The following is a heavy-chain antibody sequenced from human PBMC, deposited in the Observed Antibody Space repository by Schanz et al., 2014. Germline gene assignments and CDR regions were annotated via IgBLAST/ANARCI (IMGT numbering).Heavy chain of an antibody. CDR1: GVTFLSYA. V-gene: IGHV3-23*04. J-gene: IGHJ4*02. D-gene: IGHD6-19*01. CDR3: AKYHPSSGWPAFDV. Sequence: EVQLVESGAGVVQPGRSLRLSCVASGVTFLSYAMNCVRQAPGRGLEWVSGITRQGTTYYADFVKGRFSISRDLSSNALYLQMNSLRADDSAIYDCAKYHPSSGWPAFDVWGQGTQVTVSA. CDR2: ITRQGTT.